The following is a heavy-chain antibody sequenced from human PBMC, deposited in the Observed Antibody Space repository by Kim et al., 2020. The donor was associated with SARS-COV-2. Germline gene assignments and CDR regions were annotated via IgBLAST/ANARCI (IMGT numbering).Heavy chain of an antibody. J-gene: IGHJ4*02. D-gene: IGHD3-10*01. Sequence: SVKGRFTSSRDNSKNTLYLQMNSLRAEDTAVYYCARLWFGELLYPLNFDYWGQGTLVTVSS. V-gene: IGHV3-53*01. CDR3: ARLWFGELLYPLNFDY.